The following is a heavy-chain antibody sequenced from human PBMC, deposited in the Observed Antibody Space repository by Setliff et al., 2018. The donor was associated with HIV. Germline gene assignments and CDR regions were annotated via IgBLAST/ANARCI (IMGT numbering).Heavy chain of an antibody. Sequence: ESLKISCKGSGYSFTSYWISWVRQMPGKGLEWMGRIDPSDSYISYSPSFQGHVTISADKSISTAYLQWSSLKASDSAMYYCARHGGYYDSSGYANYWGQGTLVTVSS. V-gene: IGHV5-10-1*01. CDR1: GYSFTSYW. CDR2: IDPSDSYI. J-gene: IGHJ4*02. D-gene: IGHD3-22*01. CDR3: ARHGGYYDSSGYANY.